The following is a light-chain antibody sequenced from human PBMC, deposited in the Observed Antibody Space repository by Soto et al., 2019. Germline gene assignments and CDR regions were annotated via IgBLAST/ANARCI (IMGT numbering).Light chain of an antibody. CDR2: GAS. CDR3: QQYNNWPWT. CDR1: QSVATN. J-gene: IGKJ1*01. V-gene: IGKV3-15*01. Sequence: VLTQPATLSVSPGERATLSCRASQSVATNLAWYQQKPGQPPRLLIYGASTRATGIPARFSGSGSGTEFTLTISSLQSVDFAVYSCQQYNNWPWTFGQGTKVDIK.